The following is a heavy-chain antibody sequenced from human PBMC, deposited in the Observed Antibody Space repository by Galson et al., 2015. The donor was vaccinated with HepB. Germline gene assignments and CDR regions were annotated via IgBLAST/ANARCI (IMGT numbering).Heavy chain of an antibody. CDR1: GYTFNHYA. CDR2: IHTNTGNP. D-gene: IGHD6-19*01. Sequence: SVKVSCKASGYTFNHYAINWVRQAPGQGLEWIGWIHTNTGNPTYAQGFTGRFVFSSDTSVSTAYLQISSLKAEDTALYYCARETKYSSGWYGFDPWGQGTLVTVSS. J-gene: IGHJ5*02. V-gene: IGHV7-4-1*02. CDR3: ARETKYSSGWYGFDP.